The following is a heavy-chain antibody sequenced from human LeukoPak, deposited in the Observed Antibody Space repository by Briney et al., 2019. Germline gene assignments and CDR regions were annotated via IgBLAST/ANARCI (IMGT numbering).Heavy chain of an antibody. CDR1: GFTFSSYA. V-gene: IGHV3-23*01. CDR3: VKHFYNTRRWAFDV. Sequence: GGSLRLSCAASGFTFSSYAMSWVRQAPGKGLEWVSVISASGGTTWYADSVKGRFTITRDNSETTLYLQLNSLRAEDTAVYYFVKHFYNTRRWAFDVWGQGSLVTVSS. J-gene: IGHJ3*01. D-gene: IGHD2/OR15-2a*01. CDR2: ISASGGTT.